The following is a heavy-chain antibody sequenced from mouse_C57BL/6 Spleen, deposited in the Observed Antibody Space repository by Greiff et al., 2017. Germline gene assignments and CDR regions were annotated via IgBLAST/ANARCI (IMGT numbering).Heavy chain of an antibody. J-gene: IGHJ2*01. CDR3: ARWGGSSLDFDY. Sequence: QVQLQQPGAELVMPGASVKLSCKASGYTFTSYWMHWVKQRPGQGLEWIGEIDPSDSYTNYNQKFKGKSTLTVAKSSSTAYMQLSSLTSEDSAVYYCARWGGSSLDFDYWGQGTTLTVSA. CDR2: IDPSDSYT. V-gene: IGHV1-69*01. D-gene: IGHD1-1*01. CDR1: GYTFTSYW.